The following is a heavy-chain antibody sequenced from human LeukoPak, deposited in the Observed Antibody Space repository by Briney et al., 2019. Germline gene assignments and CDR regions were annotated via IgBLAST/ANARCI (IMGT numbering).Heavy chain of an antibody. V-gene: IGHV3-7*04. J-gene: IGHJ4*02. CDR1: GFPFSSYW. D-gene: IGHD5-24*01. CDR3: TRVGYIDEGIDY. Sequence: GGSLRLSCVASGFPFSSYWMTWVRQAPGKGLEWVANIKQDGSKKSYVDSVKGQFTISRDNAKNSLYLQMNSLRAEDTAIYYCTRVGYIDEGIDYWGQGTLVTVSS. CDR2: IKQDGSKK.